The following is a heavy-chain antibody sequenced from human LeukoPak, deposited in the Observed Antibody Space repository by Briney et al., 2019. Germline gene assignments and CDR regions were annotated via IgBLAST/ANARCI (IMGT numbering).Heavy chain of an antibody. CDR3: TRDRPRYDYGDYRDDFDI. Sequence: GGSLRLSCLASGFTFGDYAMSWFRQAPGKGLEWVGFIRSKAYGGTTEYAASVKGRFTISRDDSKSIAYLQMNSLKTEDTAVYYCTRDRPRYDYGDYRDDFDIWGQGTMVTVSS. CDR1: GFTFGDYA. CDR2: IRSKAYGGTT. D-gene: IGHD4-17*01. V-gene: IGHV3-49*03. J-gene: IGHJ3*02.